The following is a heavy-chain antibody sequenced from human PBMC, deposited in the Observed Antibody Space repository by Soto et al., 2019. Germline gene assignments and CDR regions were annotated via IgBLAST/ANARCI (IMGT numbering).Heavy chain of an antibody. CDR2: IKQDGSEK. J-gene: IGHJ4*02. V-gene: IGHV3-7*01. D-gene: IGHD3-22*01. CDR1: GFTFSSYW. Sequence: EVQLVESGGGLVQPGGSLRLSCAASGFTFSSYWMSWVRQAPGKGLEWVANIKQDGSEKYYVESVKGRFTISRDNAKNSLFLQMNRLRVEDTAVYYCVRGGVSFNDSRGGFDYWGQGTLVTVSP. CDR3: VRGGVSFNDSRGGFDY.